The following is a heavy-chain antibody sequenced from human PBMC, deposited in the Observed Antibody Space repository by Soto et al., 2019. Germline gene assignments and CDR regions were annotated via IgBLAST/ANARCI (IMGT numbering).Heavy chain of an antibody. CDR3: ARGKEYYYYGMDV. J-gene: IGHJ6*02. CDR2: INHSGST. V-gene: IGHV4-34*01. Sequence: SETLSLTCAVYGGSFSGYYWSWIRQPPGKGLEWIGEINHSGSTNYNPSLKSRVTISVDTSKNQFSLKLSSVTAADTAVYYCARGKEYYYYGMDVWGQGTTVTVSS. CDR1: GGSFSGYY.